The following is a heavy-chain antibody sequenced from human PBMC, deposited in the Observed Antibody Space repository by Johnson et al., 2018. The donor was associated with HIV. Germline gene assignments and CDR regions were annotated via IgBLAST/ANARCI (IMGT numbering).Heavy chain of an antibody. CDR2: IYSGGNT. J-gene: IGHJ3*02. V-gene: IGHV3-66*01. Sequence: VQLVESGGGLVKPGGSLRLSCAASGFTFADYAMHWVRQAPGKGLEWVSVIYSGGNTYYADSVKGRFTISRDNSKNTLYLQMNSLRAEDTAVYYCAREGKDAFDIWGQGTMVTVSS. CDR1: GFTFADYA. CDR3: AREGKDAFDI. D-gene: IGHD3-10*01.